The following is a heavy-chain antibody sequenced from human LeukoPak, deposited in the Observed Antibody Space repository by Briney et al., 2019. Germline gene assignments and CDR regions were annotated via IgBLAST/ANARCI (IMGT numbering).Heavy chain of an antibody. D-gene: IGHD1-7*01. Sequence: SETLSLTCAVSGYSISSGYYWGWIRQPPGKGLEWIGSIYHSGSTYYNPSLKSRVTISGETSKNHFSLKLSSVTAADTAVYYCARHRSLDRGTTVLDYWGQGTLVTVSS. J-gene: IGHJ4*02. CDR1: GYSISSGYY. CDR2: IYHSGST. V-gene: IGHV4-38-2*01. CDR3: ARHRSLDRGTTVLDY.